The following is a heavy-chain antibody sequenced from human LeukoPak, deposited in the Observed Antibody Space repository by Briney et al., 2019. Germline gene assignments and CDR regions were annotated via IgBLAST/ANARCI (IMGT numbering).Heavy chain of an antibody. CDR2: ISAYNGNT. J-gene: IGHJ4*02. D-gene: IGHD2-2*01. Sequence: GGSLRLSCAASGFTFSSYGISWVRQAPGQGLEWMGWISAYNGNTNYAQKLQGRVTMTTDTSTSTAYMELRSLRSDDTAVYYCARADCSSTSCYEFDYWGQGTLVTVSS. CDR3: ARADCSSTSCYEFDY. CDR1: GFTFSSYG. V-gene: IGHV1-18*01.